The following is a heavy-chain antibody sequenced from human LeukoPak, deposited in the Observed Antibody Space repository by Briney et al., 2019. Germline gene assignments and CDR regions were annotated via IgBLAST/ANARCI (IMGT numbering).Heavy chain of an antibody. J-gene: IGHJ4*02. CDR1: GFTFSNYE. D-gene: IGHD2-15*01. CDR2: ISSSGRRI. CDR3: PKGPRDPTEYCSRGTCSPTYDV. Sequence: GGSLRLSCAASGFTFSNYEMNWVRQAPGKGLEWVSYISSSGRRIYYADSVKGRFTISRDNAQNSLYLQMNSLRADDTAIYYCPKGPRDPTEYCSRGTCSPTYDVWGQGTLVTVSS. V-gene: IGHV3-48*03.